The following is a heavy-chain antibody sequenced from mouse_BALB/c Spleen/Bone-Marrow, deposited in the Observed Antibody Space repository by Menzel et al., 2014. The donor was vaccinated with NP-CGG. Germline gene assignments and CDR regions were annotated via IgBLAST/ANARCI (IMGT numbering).Heavy chain of an antibody. CDR1: GFSLTSYG. V-gene: IGHV2-9*02. J-gene: IGHJ2*01. D-gene: IGHD4-1*02. Sequence: VQLVESGPGLVAPSQSLSITCTVSGFSLTSYGVHWVRQPPGKGLEWLGVIWAGGGTNYNSALMSRLSISKDNSKSQVFLKMNSLQTDDTAVYYCARDQLGRRSHFDYWGQGTTLTVSS. CDR2: IWAGGGT. CDR3: ARDQLGRRSHFDY.